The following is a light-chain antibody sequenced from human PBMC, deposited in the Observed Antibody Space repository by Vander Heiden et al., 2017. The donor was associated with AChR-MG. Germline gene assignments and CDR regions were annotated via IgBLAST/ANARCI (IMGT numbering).Light chain of an antibody. CDR3: QQGDDYPLT. CDR2: KAS. V-gene: IGKV1-5*03. CDR1: QSIGDW. J-gene: IGKJ4*01. Sequence: DIRMTQSPSTLAASVGDRVTITCRASQSIGDWLAWYQQEPGKAPKVLIYKASSLESGVPSRFSGSGSGTELALTISSLQPDDFATYYCQQGDDYPLTFGGRTKVDIK.